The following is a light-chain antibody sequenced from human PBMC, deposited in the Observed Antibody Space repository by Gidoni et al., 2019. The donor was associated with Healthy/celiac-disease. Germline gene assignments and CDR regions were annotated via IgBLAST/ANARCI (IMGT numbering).Light chain of an antibody. CDR3: QQYYSTPWT. CDR1: NKNY. J-gene: IGKJ1*01. Sequence: DIVMTQSPDSLAVSLGERATNNKNYLAWYQQKPGQPPKLLIYWASTRESGVPDRFSGSGSGTDFTLTISSLQSEDLAVYYCQQYYSTPWTFGQGTKVEIK. V-gene: IGKV4-1*01. CDR2: WAS.